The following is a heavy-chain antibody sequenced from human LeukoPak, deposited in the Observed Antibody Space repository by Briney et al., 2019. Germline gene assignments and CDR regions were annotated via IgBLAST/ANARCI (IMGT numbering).Heavy chain of an antibody. CDR3: ARAPDYGGNSEGDY. J-gene: IGHJ4*02. Sequence: GRSLRLSCAASGFTFSSYGMHWVRQAPGKGLEWVAVIWYDASNKYYADSVKGRFTISRDNSQNTLYLQMSSLTADDTAVYYCARAPDYGGNSEGDYWGQGTLATVSS. V-gene: IGHV3-33*01. CDR1: GFTFSSYG. CDR2: IWYDASNK. D-gene: IGHD4-23*01.